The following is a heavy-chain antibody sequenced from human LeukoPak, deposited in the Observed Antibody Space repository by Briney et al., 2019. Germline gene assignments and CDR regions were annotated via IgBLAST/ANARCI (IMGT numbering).Heavy chain of an antibody. J-gene: IGHJ6*02. CDR1: GFTFSSYA. CDR2: IKQDGSEK. D-gene: IGHD4-17*01. CDR3: ARDTTVTTPPGYYYGMDV. Sequence: GGSLRLSCAASGFTFSSYAMSWVRQAPGKGLEWVANIKQDGSEKYYVDSVKGRFTISRDNAKNSLYLQMNSLRAEDTAVYYCARDTTVTTPPGYYYGMDVWGQGTTVTVSS. V-gene: IGHV3-7*01.